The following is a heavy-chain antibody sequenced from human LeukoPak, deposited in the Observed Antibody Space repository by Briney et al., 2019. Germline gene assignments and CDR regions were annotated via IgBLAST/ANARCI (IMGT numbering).Heavy chain of an antibody. CDR1: GFTVSTNY. Sequence: PGGSLRLSCVVSGFTVSTNYMSWVRQAPGKGLEWVSLIYSGGSTYYADSVKGRFTISRDNSKNTLYLQMNSLRAEDTAVYYCARSRLSGINDAFDIWGQGTMVTVSS. CDR3: ARSRLSGINDAFDI. V-gene: IGHV3-53*01. D-gene: IGHD3-3*01. CDR2: IYSGGST. J-gene: IGHJ3*02.